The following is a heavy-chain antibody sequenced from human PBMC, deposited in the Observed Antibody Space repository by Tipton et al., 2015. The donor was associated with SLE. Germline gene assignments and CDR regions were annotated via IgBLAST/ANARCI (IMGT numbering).Heavy chain of an antibody. V-gene: IGHV4-34*01. CDR1: GGSFSGYY. Sequence: TLSLTCAVYGGSFSGYYWSWIRQPPGKGLEWIGEINHSGTTKYNPSLKSRVTISVDKSKNQFSLKLSSVTAADTAVYYCARVGSWYGIDYWGQGTLVTVSS. J-gene: IGHJ4*02. CDR2: INHSGTT. CDR3: ARVGSWYGIDY. D-gene: IGHD6-13*01.